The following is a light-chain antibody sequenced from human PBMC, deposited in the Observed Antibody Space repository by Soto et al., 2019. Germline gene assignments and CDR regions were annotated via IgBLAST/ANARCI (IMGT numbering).Light chain of an antibody. Sequence: EIVLTQSPDTLSLSGGERATLSCRASQRVSSSSLAWYQQKPGQAPRLLIYSTTYRAAGVPDRFSGSGSGTDFTLTIARLEPEDFAVYYCQQYGGSPRYTFGQGIKLEI. CDR1: QRVSSSS. CDR3: QQYGGSPRYT. J-gene: IGKJ2*01. V-gene: IGKV3-20*01. CDR2: STT.